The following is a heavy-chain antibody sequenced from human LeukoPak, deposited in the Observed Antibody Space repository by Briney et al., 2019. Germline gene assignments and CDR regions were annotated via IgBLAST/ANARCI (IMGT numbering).Heavy chain of an antibody. D-gene: IGHD3-10*01. J-gene: IGHJ6*02. V-gene: IGHV1-46*01. CDR3: AREDWYGSGSYYYYYYGMDV. Sequence: VASVKVSCKASGYTFTSYYMHWVRPAPGQGLEWMGIINPSGGSTSYAQKFQGRVTMTRDTSTSTVYMELSSLRSEDTAVYYCAREDWYGSGSYYYYYYGMDVWGQGTTVTVSS. CDR1: GYTFTSYY. CDR2: INPSGGST.